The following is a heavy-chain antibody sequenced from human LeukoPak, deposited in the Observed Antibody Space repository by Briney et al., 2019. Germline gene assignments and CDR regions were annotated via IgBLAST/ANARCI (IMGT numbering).Heavy chain of an antibody. J-gene: IGHJ4*02. D-gene: IGHD3-22*01. CDR2: IYYSGST. V-gene: IGHV4-39*01. CDR1: GDSIGSSSYY. Sequence: PSETLSLTCTVSGDSIGSSSYYWGWIRQPPGKGLEWIGTIYYSGSTYYNPSLKSRVTISVDTSENQFSLKLSSVSAADTAVYFCASYFDNSGYYRRKYYFDFWGQGTLVTVSS. CDR3: ASYFDNSGYYRRKYYFDF.